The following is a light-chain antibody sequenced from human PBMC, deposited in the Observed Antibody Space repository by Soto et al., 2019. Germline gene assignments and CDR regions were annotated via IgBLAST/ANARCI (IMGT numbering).Light chain of an antibody. J-gene: IGLJ1*01. V-gene: IGLV2-14*01. Sequence: QSALTQPASVSGSPGQSITISCTGTSSDVGGYNYVSWYQQHPGKAPKLMIYEVSNRPSGVSNRFSGSKSGNTASLTISGLQAEDEADYYCRSYTSSSFYVFGTGTKFTV. CDR1: SSDVGGYNY. CDR3: RSYTSSSFYV. CDR2: EVS.